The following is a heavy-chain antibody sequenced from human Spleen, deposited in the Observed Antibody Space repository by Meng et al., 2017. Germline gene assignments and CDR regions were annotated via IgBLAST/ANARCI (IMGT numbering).Heavy chain of an antibody. V-gene: IGHV1-18*01. CDR2: INTYNGKT. CDR3: ATRGNPYLNC. CDR1: GYTLSSDG. Sequence: QGQLVQPGAGVKKPGASVKVSCDASGYTLSSDGFSWVRQAPGQGLEWLGWINTYNGKTDYAQKFQGRITMTTDTFTSTAYMELRNLRSDDTAVYYCATRGNPYLNCWGQGTLVTVSS. J-gene: IGHJ4*02.